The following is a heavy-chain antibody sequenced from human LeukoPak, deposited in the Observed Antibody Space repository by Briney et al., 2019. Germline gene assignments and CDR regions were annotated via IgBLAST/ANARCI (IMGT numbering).Heavy chain of an antibody. J-gene: IGHJ4*02. CDR1: GFTVSSNY. CDR3: NVRWGPNSDY. CDR2: IYSGGST. Sequence: HPGGSLRLSCAASGFTVSSNYMSWVRQAPGKGLEWVSVIYSGGSTYYADSVKGRFTISRDNAKNTLFLHMNSLRAEDTAVYYCNVRWGPNSDYWGQGTLVTVSS. D-gene: IGHD7-27*01. V-gene: IGHV3-53*01.